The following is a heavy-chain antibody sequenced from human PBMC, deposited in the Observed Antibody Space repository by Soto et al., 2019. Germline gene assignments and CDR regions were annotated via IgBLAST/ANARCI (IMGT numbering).Heavy chain of an antibody. J-gene: IGHJ4*02. CDR1: GFTFSTYG. V-gene: IGHV3-30*18. CDR2: ISSDGSNK. D-gene: IGHD1-26*01. CDR3: AKAKYSGSSYFDY. Sequence: GGSLRLSCATSGFTFSTYGMHWVRQAPGKGLEWVAVISSDGSNKYQADSVKGRFTISRDNSKNTLYLQMNSLRAEDTAVYYCAKAKYSGSSYFDYWGQATLVTVSS.